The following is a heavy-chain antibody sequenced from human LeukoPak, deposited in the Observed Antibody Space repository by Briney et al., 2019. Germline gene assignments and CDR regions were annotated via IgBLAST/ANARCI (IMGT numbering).Heavy chain of an antibody. CDR2: ISWNSDLI. J-gene: IGHJ4*02. CDR3: TKSPSFTLGGGYLDS. Sequence: GRSLRLSCVGCGFMLHEYVMHGVRQVAGQGLEGVSGISWNSDLIGYAASVTGRLTISRDNDRNTLHLQMNSLRVEDMAFYYCTKSPSFTLGGGYLDSWGQGSLVTVSS. CDR1: GFMLHEYV. D-gene: IGHD3-22*01. V-gene: IGHV3-9*03.